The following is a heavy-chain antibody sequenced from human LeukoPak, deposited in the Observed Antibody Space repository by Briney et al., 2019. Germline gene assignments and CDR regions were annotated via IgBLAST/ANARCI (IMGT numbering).Heavy chain of an antibody. CDR2: INHSGST. CDR3: ARVKGSSSSRD. CDR1: GGSFSGYY. D-gene: IGHD6-13*01. V-gene: IGHV4-34*01. Sequence: PSETLSLTCAVYGGSFSGYYWSWIRQPPGKGLEWIGEINHSGSTNYNPSLKSRVTISVDTSKNQFSLKLSSVTAADTAVYYCARVKGSSSSRDWSQGTLVTVSS. J-gene: IGHJ4*02.